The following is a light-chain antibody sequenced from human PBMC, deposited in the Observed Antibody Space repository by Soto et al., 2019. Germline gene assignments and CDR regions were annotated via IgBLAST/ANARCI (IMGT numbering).Light chain of an antibody. CDR2: GAS. CDR3: QQYGSSGT. Sequence: VFTQSPGTLSLSPGESSTLSCRASQSVSNNYLAWYQQKPGQAPRLLIYGASNRATGIPDRFSGSGSGTDFTLTISRLEPEDFAVYYCQQYGSSGTFGQGTKVDIK. CDR1: QSVSNNY. V-gene: IGKV3-20*01. J-gene: IGKJ1*01.